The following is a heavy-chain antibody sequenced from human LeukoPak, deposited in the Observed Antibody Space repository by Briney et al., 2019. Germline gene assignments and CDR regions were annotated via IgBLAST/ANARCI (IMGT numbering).Heavy chain of an antibody. CDR1: GYSFTSYW. CDR2: IYPGDSDT. J-gene: IGHJ3*02. V-gene: IGHV5-51*01. Sequence: GESLKISCQGSGYSFTSYWIGWVRQMPGKGLEWMGIIYPGDSDTRYSPSFQGQVTISADKSISTAYLQWSSLKASDTAMYYCARPVYYDSSGYYYDEAFDIWGQGTMVTVSS. D-gene: IGHD3-22*01. CDR3: ARPVYYDSSGYYYDEAFDI.